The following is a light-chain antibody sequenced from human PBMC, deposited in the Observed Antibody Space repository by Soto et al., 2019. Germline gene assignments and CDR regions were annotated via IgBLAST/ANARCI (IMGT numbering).Light chain of an antibody. CDR3: QQLHGYPIT. J-gene: IGKJ5*01. Sequence: EIVLTQSPGTLSLSPGERATLSCIGSQSVTSNYLAWYQKKPGQAPRILIFAASSRATGIPDKFSGSGYGTDFTLTISSLQPEDFATYYCQQLHGYPITFGQGTRLEIK. V-gene: IGKV3-20*01. CDR2: AAS. CDR1: QSVTSNY.